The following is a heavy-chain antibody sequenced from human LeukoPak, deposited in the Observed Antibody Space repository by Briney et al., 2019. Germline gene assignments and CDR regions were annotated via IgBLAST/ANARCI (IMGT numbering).Heavy chain of an antibody. CDR1: GASITTYY. CDR2: INYSGST. J-gene: IGHJ5*02. V-gene: IGHV4-59*08. CDR3: ARALRDYDVLPGVAQGWFDP. Sequence: SETLSLTCTVSGASITTYYWAWSRQVPGKGLEWIGEINYSGSTIYNPSLNIRVIMSVHTSHNQLSLNLTSVTATDTAIYYCARALRDYDVLPGVAQGWFDPWGEGVLVTVSS. D-gene: IGHD3-9*01.